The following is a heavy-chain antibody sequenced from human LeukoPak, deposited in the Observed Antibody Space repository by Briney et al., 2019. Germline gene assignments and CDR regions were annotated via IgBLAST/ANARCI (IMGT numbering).Heavy chain of an antibody. Sequence: GASVKVSCKASGYTFTGYYMHWVRQAPGQGLEWMGWINPNSGGTNCAQKFQGRVTMTRDTSISTAYMELSRLRSDDTAVYYCARDCPARGGDCYDYWGQGTLVTVSS. D-gene: IGHD2-21*01. J-gene: IGHJ4*02. CDR1: GYTFTGYY. CDR3: ARDCPARGGDCYDY. CDR2: INPNSGGT. V-gene: IGHV1-2*02.